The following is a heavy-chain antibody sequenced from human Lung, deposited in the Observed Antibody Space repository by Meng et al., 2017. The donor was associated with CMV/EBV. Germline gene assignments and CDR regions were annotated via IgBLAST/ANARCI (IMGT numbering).Heavy chain of an antibody. CDR1: GFTFSSYG. J-gene: IGHJ4*02. CDR2: IRYDGSNK. V-gene: IGHV3-30*02. D-gene: IGHD3-9*01. Sequence: SXAASGFTFSSYGMHWVRQAPGKGLEWVAFIRYDGSNKYYADSVKGRFTISRDNSKNTLYLQMNSLRAEDTAVYYCAKEHREFDWLHYFDYWGQGTLVTVSS. CDR3: AKEHREFDWLHYFDY.